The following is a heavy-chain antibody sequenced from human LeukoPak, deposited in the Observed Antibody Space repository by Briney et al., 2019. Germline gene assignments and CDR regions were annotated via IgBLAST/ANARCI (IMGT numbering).Heavy chain of an antibody. J-gene: IGHJ6*03. Sequence: PSETLSLTCTVSGGSISSSSYYWGWIRQPPGKGLEWIGSIYYSASTYYNPSLKSRVTISVDTSKNQFSLKLSSVTAADTAVYYCARHRPYYYDSSAPVYDYYYYYYMDVWGKGTTVTVSS. CDR1: GGSISSSSYY. V-gene: IGHV4-39*01. D-gene: IGHD3-22*01. CDR2: IYYSAST. CDR3: ARHRPYYYDSSAPVYDYYYYYYMDV.